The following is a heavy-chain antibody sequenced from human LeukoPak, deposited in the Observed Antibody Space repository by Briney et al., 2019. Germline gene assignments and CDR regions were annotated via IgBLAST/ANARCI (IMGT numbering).Heavy chain of an antibody. CDR1: GFTFSDYH. CDR2: ISSSGDTT. J-gene: IGHJ4*02. V-gene: IGHV3-11*04. CDR3: ARAGGSTVSHSDY. D-gene: IGHD4-17*01. Sequence: GGSLRLSCAASGFTFSDYHMNWIRQAPGKGLEWISYISSSGDTTYYADSVKGRFTISRDNAKNSLYLQMNSLRAEDTAVYYCARAGGSTVSHSDYWGQGTLVTVSS.